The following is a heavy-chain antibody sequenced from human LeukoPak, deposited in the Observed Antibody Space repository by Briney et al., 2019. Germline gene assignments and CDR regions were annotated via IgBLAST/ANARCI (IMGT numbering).Heavy chain of an antibody. V-gene: IGHV3-66*01. J-gene: IGHJ4*02. CDR3: AREEWYYFDY. Sequence: PGGSLRLSCAASGFTVSSNYMSWVRQAPGKGLEWVSIVYTGETTHYADSVKGRFTISRDNSRNTLYLQMNSLRPEDTAVYYCAREEWYYFDYWGQGTLVTVSS. CDR1: GFTVSSNY. CDR2: VYTGETT. D-gene: IGHD3-3*01.